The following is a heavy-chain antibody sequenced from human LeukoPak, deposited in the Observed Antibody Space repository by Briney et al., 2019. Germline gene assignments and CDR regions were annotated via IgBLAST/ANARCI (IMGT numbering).Heavy chain of an antibody. CDR1: GFTFDDYG. D-gene: IGHD3-3*01. J-gene: IGHJ4*02. Sequence: GGSLRPSCAASGFTFDDYGMSWVRQAPGKGLEWVSYISSSGSTIYYADSVKGRFTISRDNAKNSLYLQMNSLRAEDTAVYYCAIVAGDQTYYDFWSGYLPSDYWGQGTLVTVSS. CDR2: ISSSGSTI. CDR3: AIVAGDQTYYDFWSGYLPSDY. V-gene: IGHV3-48*03.